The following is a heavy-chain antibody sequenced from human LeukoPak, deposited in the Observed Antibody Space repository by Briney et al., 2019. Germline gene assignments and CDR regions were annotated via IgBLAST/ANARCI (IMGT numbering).Heavy chain of an antibody. J-gene: IGHJ3*02. Sequence: GASVKVSCKVSGYTLSEISMQWVRQAPGKGLEWMGGFDPEDGETIYAQKFQGRVTMTEDTSTDTAYMELSSLRFEDTAVYYCAREVRGGTFDIWGQGTMVTVSS. CDR1: GYTLSEIS. CDR2: FDPEDGET. CDR3: AREVRGGTFDI. V-gene: IGHV1-24*01. D-gene: IGHD3-10*01.